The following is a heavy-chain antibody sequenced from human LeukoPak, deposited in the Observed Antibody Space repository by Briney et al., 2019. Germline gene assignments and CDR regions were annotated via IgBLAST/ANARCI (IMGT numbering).Heavy chain of an antibody. Sequence: GASVKVSCKASGYTFTSYGISWVRQAPGQGLEWMGGISPSNGNTNYAQKLQGRVTMTTDTSTSTAYMELRSLRSDDTAVYYCARDSSMLKRRLYYYGMDVWGQGTTVTVSS. J-gene: IGHJ6*02. D-gene: IGHD2/OR15-2a*01. CDR2: ISPSNGNT. CDR3: ARDSSMLKRRLYYYGMDV. CDR1: GYTFTSYG. V-gene: IGHV1-18*01.